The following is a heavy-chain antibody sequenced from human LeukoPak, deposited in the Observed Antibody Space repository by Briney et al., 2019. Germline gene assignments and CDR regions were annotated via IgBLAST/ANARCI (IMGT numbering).Heavy chain of an antibody. CDR1: GGSISCGGYY. J-gene: IGHJ6*04. V-gene: IGHV4-31*03. Sequence: SQTLSLTCTVSGGSISCGGYYLSWIRQHPGKGLEWIGYICYSGSTYYNPSLKSRVTISVDTSKNQFSLKLSSVTAADTAVYYCARGGYCSSTSCYRQLDVWGKGTTVTVSS. CDR2: ICYSGST. D-gene: IGHD2-2*03. CDR3: ARGGYCSSTSCYRQLDV.